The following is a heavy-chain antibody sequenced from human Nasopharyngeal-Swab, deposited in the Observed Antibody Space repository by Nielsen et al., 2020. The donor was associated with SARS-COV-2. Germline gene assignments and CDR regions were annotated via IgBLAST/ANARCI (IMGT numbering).Heavy chain of an antibody. V-gene: IGHV3-33*01. CDR1: GFTFSSCG. J-gene: IGHJ4*02. CDR3: ARGGLDSSSWYGYYFDY. D-gene: IGHD6-13*01. CDR2: IWYDGSNK. Sequence: AGSLRLSCAASGFTFSSCGMHWVRQAPGKGLEWVAVIWYDGSNKYYAAFVKGRFTISRDNSKNPLYLQMNSLRAEDTAVYYCARGGLDSSSWYGYYFDYWGQGTLVTVSS.